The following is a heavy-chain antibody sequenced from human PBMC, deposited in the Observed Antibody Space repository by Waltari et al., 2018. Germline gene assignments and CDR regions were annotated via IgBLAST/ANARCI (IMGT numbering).Heavy chain of an antibody. D-gene: IGHD1-1*01. CDR2: SNANTGDS. V-gene: IGHV1-2*02. CDR1: GYTFTAYY. CDR3: ARETLPGNKIIDY. Sequence: QVQLVQSGAEVKEPGASVKVSCKTSGYTFTAYYLHWVRQAPGQGLEWMAGSNANTGDSKPAQTFQGRVTVTRDTSITTAYLELSGLRSDDTALYYCARETLPGNKIIDYWGQGTLVTVSS. J-gene: IGHJ4*02.